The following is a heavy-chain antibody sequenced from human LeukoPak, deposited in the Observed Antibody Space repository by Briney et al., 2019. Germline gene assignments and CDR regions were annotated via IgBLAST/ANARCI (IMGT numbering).Heavy chain of an antibody. J-gene: IGHJ4*02. CDR1: GYTFTDYY. D-gene: IGHD3-3*01. CDR3: ARDPYDGNYFFDY. V-gene: IGHV1-2*02. Sequence: ASVKVSCKASGYTFTDYYMYWVRQAPGQGLEWMGWINPNSGGTNYAQKFQGRVTMTRDTSIGTDFMELTSLISDDTAIYYCARDPYDGNYFFDYWGQGTLVTVAS. CDR2: INPNSGGT.